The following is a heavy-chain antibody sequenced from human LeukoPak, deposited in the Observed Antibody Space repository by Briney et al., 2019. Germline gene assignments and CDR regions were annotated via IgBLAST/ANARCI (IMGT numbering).Heavy chain of an antibody. CDR3: ARDRSSFSYAFDI. V-gene: IGHV3-30-3*01. CDR1: GFTFSSYA. CDR2: ISYDGSNK. J-gene: IGHJ3*02. D-gene: IGHD6-6*01. Sequence: PGGSLRLSCAASGFTFSSYAMRWVRQAPGKGLEWVAVISYDGSNKYYADSVKGRFTISRDNSKNTLYLQMNSLRAEDTAVYYCARDRSSFSYAFDIWGQGTMVTVSS.